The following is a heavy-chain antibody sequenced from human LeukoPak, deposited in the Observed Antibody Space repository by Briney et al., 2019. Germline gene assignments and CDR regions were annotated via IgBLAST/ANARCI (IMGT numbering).Heavy chain of an antibody. CDR3: TRMTTGHDY. V-gene: IGHV4-34*01. CDR1: GVSFNDYY. Sequence: PSETLSLTCAVSGVSFNDYYWSWVRQTPGKGLEWIGEINHSGYTNDSPSLKSRVTLSIDTSRKQFSLNLKSVTVADTGIYYCTRMTTGHDYWGQGTLVTVSS. J-gene: IGHJ4*02. D-gene: IGHD4-17*01. CDR2: INHSGYT.